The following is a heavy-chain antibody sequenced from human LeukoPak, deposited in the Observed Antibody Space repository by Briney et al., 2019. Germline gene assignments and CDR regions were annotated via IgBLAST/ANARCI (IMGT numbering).Heavy chain of an antibody. CDR2: ISGSGGTS. J-gene: IGHJ4*02. V-gene: IGHV3-23*01. CDR1: GFTFSNYA. CDR3: AREDWGSGSYWDY. D-gene: IGHD3-10*01. Sequence: GGSLRLSCLPSGFTFSNYAMTWVRQAPGKGLEWVSSISGSGGTSYYADSVKGRFTISRDSAKNMLFLQMNRLRAEDTAVYYCAREDWGSGSYWDYWGQGTLVTVSS.